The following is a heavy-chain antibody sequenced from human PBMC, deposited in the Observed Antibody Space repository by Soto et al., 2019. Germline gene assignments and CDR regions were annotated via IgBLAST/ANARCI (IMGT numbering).Heavy chain of an antibody. D-gene: IGHD1-26*01. CDR3: TTGSDEGY. Sequence: EVQLVESGGGLVKPGGSLRLSCAASGFSFTKAWMNWVRQAPGKGLEWVGRIRTYSEGERTDYSAPVKGRFSISRDDSNNTLYLQMNSLKIKDTAVYYCTTGSDEGYWGQGALVTVSS. J-gene: IGHJ4*02. V-gene: IGHV3-15*07. CDR2: IRTYSEGERT. CDR1: GFSFTKAW.